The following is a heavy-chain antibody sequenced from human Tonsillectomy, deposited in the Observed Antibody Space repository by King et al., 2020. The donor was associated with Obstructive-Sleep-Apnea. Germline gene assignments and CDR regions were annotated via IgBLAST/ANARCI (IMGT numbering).Heavy chain of an antibody. CDR3: ARDVGVVVGAATDWYFDL. D-gene: IGHD2-15*01. CDR1: GFTFSSYG. CDR2: IKQDGSEK. J-gene: IGHJ2*01. Sequence: VQLVESGGGLVQPGGSLRLSCAASGFTFSSYGMRWVRQAPGKGLEWVANIKQDGSEKLYVDSVKGRFHISRDNAKNSLSLQMNSMRAEDTAVYYCARDVGVVVGAATDWYFDLWGRGTLVTVSS. V-gene: IGHV3-7*01.